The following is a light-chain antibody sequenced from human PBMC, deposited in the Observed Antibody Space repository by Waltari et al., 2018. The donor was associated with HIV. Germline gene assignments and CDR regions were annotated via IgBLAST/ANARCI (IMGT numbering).Light chain of an antibody. CDR3: QQYYDLPHT. CDR2: WAS. J-gene: IGKJ2*01. CDR1: QSVLYSSNNKNY. V-gene: IGKV4-1*01. Sequence: DIVMTQSPDSLVVSLGERATINCKSSQSVLYSSNNKNYLAWYRQKPGQPPHRLISWASGRESGVPDRFSGSGSGTDFTLAISSLQAEDVAVYYCQQYYDLPHTFGQGTKLEIK.